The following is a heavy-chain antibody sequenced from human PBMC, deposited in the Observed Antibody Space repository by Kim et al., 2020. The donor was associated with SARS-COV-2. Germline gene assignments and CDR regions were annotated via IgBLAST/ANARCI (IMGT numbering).Heavy chain of an antibody. V-gene: IGHV1-18*04. Sequence: ASVKVSCKASGYTFTNYGISWVRQAPGQGLEWMGWISAYNGDTNYAQKLQGRVTMTTDTSTTTAYMELRILRSDDTAVYYCARGSTAHFDYWGQGTLVTVSS. CDR3: ARGSTAHFDY. D-gene: IGHD2-2*01. CDR2: ISAYNGDT. J-gene: IGHJ4*02. CDR1: GYTFTNYG.